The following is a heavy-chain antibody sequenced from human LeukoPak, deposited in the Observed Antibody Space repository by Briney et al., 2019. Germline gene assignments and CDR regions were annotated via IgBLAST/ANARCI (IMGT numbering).Heavy chain of an antibody. D-gene: IGHD6-13*01. V-gene: IGHV4-59*01. J-gene: IGHJ4*02. CDR3: AGNVAAAGPDYFDY. CDR1: GGSISNYY. CDR2: IYYSGTI. Sequence: PSETLSLTCTVSGGSISNYYWSWIRQPPGKGLEWIGYIYYSGTINYNPSLKSRVTISIDTSKNQFSLKLSSVTAADTAVYYCAGNVAAAGPDYFDYWGRGTLVTVSS.